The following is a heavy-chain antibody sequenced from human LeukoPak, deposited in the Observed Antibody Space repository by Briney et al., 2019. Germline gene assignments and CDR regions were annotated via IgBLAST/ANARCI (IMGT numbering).Heavy chain of an antibody. Sequence: GGSLRLSCAASGFTFSSYAMSWVRQAPGKGLEWVSAISGSGGSTYYADSVKGRFTISRDNSENTLYLQMNSLRAEDTAVYYCAKGKSIAVAASKLDYWGQGILVTVSS. CDR2: ISGSGGST. V-gene: IGHV3-23*01. CDR1: GFTFSSYA. CDR3: AKGKSIAVAASKLDY. J-gene: IGHJ4*02. D-gene: IGHD6-19*01.